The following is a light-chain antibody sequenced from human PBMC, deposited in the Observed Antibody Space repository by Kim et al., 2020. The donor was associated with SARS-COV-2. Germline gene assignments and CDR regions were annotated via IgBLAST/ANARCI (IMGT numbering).Light chain of an antibody. CDR2: TAS. CDR3: QQNSETPLT. V-gene: IGKV1-39*01. J-gene: IGKJ4*01. CDR1: RTIYSY. Sequence: DVQMIQSPSSLSASVGDRDTITCRTSRTIYSYLNWYQQKPGKAPKLLIYTASSLQSGVPSRFSGSGSGTDFTLTISSLQPGDVATYYCQQNSETPLTFGGGTKVDIK.